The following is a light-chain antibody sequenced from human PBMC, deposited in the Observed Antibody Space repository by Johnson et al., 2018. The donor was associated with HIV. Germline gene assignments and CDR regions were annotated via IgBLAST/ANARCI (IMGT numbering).Light chain of an antibody. CDR1: SSNIGNNY. V-gene: IGLV1-51*02. Sequence: QSVLTQPPSVSAAPGQKVTISCSGSSSNIGNNYVSWYQQLPGTAPKLLICENNKRPSGIPDRFSGSKSGTSATLGITGLLTWDEADYYCGTWDISLSVGYVFGTGTKVTVL. J-gene: IGLJ1*01. CDR3: GTWDISLSVGYV. CDR2: ENN.